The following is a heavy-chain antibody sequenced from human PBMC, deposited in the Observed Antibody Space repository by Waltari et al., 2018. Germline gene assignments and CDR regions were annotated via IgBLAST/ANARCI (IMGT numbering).Heavy chain of an antibody. V-gene: IGHV4-39*01. CDR1: GGSLTPNSN. D-gene: IGHD4-17*01. Sequence: QLQLQESGPGLVRPSETLSLTCTVSGGSLTPNSNWAWIRQPPGKGLEWMGNMQYRGSTFYNPSLMSRVTISLDTSKNQFSLTLTSVDAADTAVYFCGRIAFGDDGGYFQYWGQGTLVTVSS. CDR3: GRIAFGDDGGYFQY. J-gene: IGHJ1*01. CDR2: MQYRGST.